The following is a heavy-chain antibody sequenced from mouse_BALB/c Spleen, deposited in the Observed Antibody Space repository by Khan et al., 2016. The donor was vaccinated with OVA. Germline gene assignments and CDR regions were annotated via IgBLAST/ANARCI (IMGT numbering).Heavy chain of an antibody. CDR3: ARDRIDY. CDR1: GYTFTTYW. J-gene: IGHJ2*01. V-gene: IGHV1-7*01. CDR2: INPTSGYT. Sequence: QMQLKQSGAELAKPGASVKMSCKASGYTFTTYWMHWVKQRPGQGLEWIGYINPTSGYTDYNQKFKDKATLTADKSSSTAYMQLSSLTSDDSAVYYCARDRIDYWGQGTTLPVSS.